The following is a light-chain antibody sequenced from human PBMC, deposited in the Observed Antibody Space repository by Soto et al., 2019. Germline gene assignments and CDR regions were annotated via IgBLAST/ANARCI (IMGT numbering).Light chain of an antibody. J-gene: IGKJ2*01. V-gene: IGKV1-39*01. CDR3: QQSFSTPPYT. CDR2: ATS. Sequence: DIQMTQSPSSLSASVGDRVTITCRASQSIRSDLNWYQHKPGKAPKLLIYATSTLESGVPSRFSCSGSGTDFTLTISSLQPEDFATYYCQQSFSTPPYTFGQGTKLEIK. CDR1: QSIRSD.